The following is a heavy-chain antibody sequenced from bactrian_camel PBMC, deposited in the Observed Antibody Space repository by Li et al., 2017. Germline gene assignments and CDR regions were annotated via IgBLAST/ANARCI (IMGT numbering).Heavy chain of an antibody. J-gene: IGHJ4*01. V-gene: IGHV3S40*01. CDR3: AADTTGGWPPYEYDY. Sequence: VQLVESGGGLVQPGGSLRLSCAASGFTSSGYDIIWVRQAPGKGLEWVSGIGSGGEYTYYTDSVKGRFTIARDNTKNTVYLRMLSLKSEDTAMYYCAADTTGGWPPYEYDYWGQGTQVTVS. CDR2: IGSGGEYT. CDR1: GFTSSGYD. D-gene: IGHD7*01.